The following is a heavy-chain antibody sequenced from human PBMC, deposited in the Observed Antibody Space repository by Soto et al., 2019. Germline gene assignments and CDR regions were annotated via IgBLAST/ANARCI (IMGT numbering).Heavy chain of an antibody. V-gene: IGHV1-18*01. CDR1: GYTFTSYG. CDR2: IGAYNGNT. CDR3: ARDAEVIVVVPAAIGMDV. D-gene: IGHD2-2*01. Sequence: ASVKVSCKASGYTFTSYGISWVRQAPGQGLEWMGWIGAYNGNTNYAQKLQGRVTMTTDTSTSTAYMELRSLRSDDTAVYYCARDAEVIVVVPAAIGMDVWGQGTTVTVSS. J-gene: IGHJ6*02.